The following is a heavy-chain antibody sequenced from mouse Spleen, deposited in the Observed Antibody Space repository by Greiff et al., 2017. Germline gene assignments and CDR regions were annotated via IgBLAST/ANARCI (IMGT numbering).Heavy chain of an antibody. CDR3: TTLCGWFAY. CDR2: IDPENGDT. V-gene: IGHV14-4*01. D-gene: IGHD6-2*01. CDR1: GFNIKDDY. Sequence: EVKLQESGAELVRPGASVKLSCTASGFNIKDDYMHWVKQRPEQGLEWIGWIDPENGDTEYASKFQGKATITADTSSNTAYLQLSSLTSEDTAVYYCTTLCGWFAYWGQGTLVTGSA. J-gene: IGHJ3*01.